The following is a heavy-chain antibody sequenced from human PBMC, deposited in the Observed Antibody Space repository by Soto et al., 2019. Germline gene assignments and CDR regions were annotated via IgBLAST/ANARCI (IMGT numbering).Heavy chain of an antibody. CDR1: GFTFSSYG. CDR3: AYGSGSFRNPDY. Sequence: QVQLVESGGGVVQPGRSLRLSCEASGFTFSSYGMHWVRQAPGKGLEWVGVIWYDGSNKYYADSVKGRFTISRDNSKNTLYLQMNSVTVEDTAVYFCAYGSGSFRNPDYWGQGTLVTVSS. D-gene: IGHD3-10*01. V-gene: IGHV3-33*01. CDR2: IWYDGSNK. J-gene: IGHJ4*02.